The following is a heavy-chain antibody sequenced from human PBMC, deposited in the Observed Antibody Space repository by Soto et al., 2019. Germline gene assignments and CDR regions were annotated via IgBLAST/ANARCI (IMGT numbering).Heavy chain of an antibody. CDR1: GFTLRSYW. CDR2: INSDGSST. J-gene: IGHJ6*01. D-gene: IGHD2-21*02. Sequence: PGGSLRLSCAASGFTLRSYWMHWVRQAPGRGLVWVSRINSDGSSTSYADSVKGRFTISRDNAKNTLYLQMNSLRAEDTAVYYCVRRVTDYGMEVWGQGTTVTGSS. CDR3: VRRVTDYGMEV. V-gene: IGHV3-74*01.